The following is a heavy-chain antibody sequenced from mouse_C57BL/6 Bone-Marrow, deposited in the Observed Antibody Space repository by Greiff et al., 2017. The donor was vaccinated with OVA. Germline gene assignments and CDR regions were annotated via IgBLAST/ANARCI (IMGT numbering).Heavy chain of an antibody. Sequence: VQLQQSGPELVKPGASVKISCKASGYAFSSSWMNWVKQRPGKGLEWIGRIYPGDGDTNYNGKFKGKATLTADKSSSTAYMQLSSLTSEDSAVYFCAREGETAQATIAYWGQGTLVTVSA. J-gene: IGHJ3*01. V-gene: IGHV1-82*01. CDR1: GYAFSSSW. CDR3: AREGETAQATIAY. D-gene: IGHD3-2*02. CDR2: IYPGDGDT.